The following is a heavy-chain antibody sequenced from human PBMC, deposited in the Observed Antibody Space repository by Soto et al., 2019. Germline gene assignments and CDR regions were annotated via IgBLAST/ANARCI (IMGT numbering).Heavy chain of an antibody. J-gene: IGHJ4*02. D-gene: IGHD2-15*01. CDR2: ISSSSSYI. CDR1: GFTFSSYS. CDR3: ARAIIGYCSGGSCSPRYYFDY. V-gene: IGHV3-21*01. Sequence: GGSLRLSCAASGFTFSSYSMNWVRQAPGKGLEWVSSISSSSSYIYYADSVKGRFTISRDNAKNSLYLQMNSLRAEDTAVYYCARAIIGYCSGGSCSPRYYFDYWGQGTLVTV.